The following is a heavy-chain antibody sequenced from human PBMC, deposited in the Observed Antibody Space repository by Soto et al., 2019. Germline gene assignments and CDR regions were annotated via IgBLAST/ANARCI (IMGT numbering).Heavy chain of an antibody. Sequence: QVQVVQSGDEVKKPGASVKVSCKASGYTFTNYGFSWVRQAPGQGLEWMGWISGYNGNTKYAEKFQGRVTMTTDTSTSTANMELRSLRSDDXAVXXXXXXXXXXXXXXXXDVWGQGTAVTVSS. CDR3: XXXXXXXXXXXXXDV. CDR2: ISGYNGNT. CDR1: GYTFTNYG. V-gene: IGHV1-18*01. J-gene: IGHJ6*02.